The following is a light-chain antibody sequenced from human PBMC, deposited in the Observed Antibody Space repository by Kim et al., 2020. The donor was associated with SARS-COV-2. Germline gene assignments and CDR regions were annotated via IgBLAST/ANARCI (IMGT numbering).Light chain of an antibody. CDR3: TSYTRDNIWM. V-gene: IGLV2-14*03. CDR1: SSDIGAYNS. J-gene: IGLJ3*02. CDR2: YVT. Sequence: QSALTQPASVSGSPGQSITISCTGTSSDIGAYNSVSWSQHHPGKAPKLLIYYVTNRPSGVSNRFSGSKSGNTASLTISGLQADDEAYYYCTSYTRDNIWMFGGGTQLTVL.